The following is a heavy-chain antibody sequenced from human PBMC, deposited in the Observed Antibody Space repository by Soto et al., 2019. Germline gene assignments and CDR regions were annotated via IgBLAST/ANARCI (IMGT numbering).Heavy chain of an antibody. D-gene: IGHD2-21*01. CDR2: INSDGSST. CDR1: GFTFSSYW. CDR3: ASDLLIWATSSYYGMHV. V-gene: IGHV3-74*01. Sequence: GGSLRLSCAASGFTFSSYWMHWVRQAPGKGLVWVSRINSDGSSTSYADSVKGRFTISRDNAKNTLYLQMNSLRAEDTAVYYCASDLLIWATSSYYGMHVWRHGPPVTVS. J-gene: IGHJ6*02.